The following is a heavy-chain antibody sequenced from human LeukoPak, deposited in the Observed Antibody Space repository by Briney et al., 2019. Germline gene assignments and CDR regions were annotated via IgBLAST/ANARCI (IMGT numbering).Heavy chain of an antibody. CDR1: GSSFTSYW. CDR3: ARRACSADSCLDY. CDR2: IYPGDSDT. Sequence: GESLQISCKGSGSSFTSYWIGWVRQLPGKGLEWMGNIYPGDSDTRYSPSFQGQVTISADKSISTAYLQWTSLEASDTAMYYCARRACSADSCLDYWGQGTLVTVSS. V-gene: IGHV5-51*01. J-gene: IGHJ4*02. D-gene: IGHD2-15*01.